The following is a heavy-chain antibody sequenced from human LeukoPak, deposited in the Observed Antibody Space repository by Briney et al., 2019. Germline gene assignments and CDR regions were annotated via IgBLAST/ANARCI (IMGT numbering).Heavy chain of an antibody. J-gene: IGHJ3*02. CDR1: GYTFTSYY. Sequence: ASVTVSCTASGYTFTSYYMHWVRQAPGQGLEWMGIINPSGGSTSYAQKFQGRVTVTRDMSTSTVYMELSSLRSEDTAVYSCARDLYGANSGAFDIWGQGTMVTVSS. CDR3: ARDLYGANSGAFDI. V-gene: IGHV1-46*01. D-gene: IGHD4-23*01. CDR2: INPSGGST.